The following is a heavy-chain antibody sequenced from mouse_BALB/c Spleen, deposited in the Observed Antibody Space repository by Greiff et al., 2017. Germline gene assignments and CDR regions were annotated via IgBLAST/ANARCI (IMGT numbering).Heavy chain of an antibody. CDR2: IWAGGST. CDR3: ARNSHYYYGSSPYYFDY. J-gene: IGHJ2*01. D-gene: IGHD1-1*01. Sequence: QVQLKQSGPGLVAPSQSLSITCTVSGFSLTSYGVHWVRQPPGKGLEWLGVIWAGGSTNYNSALMSRLSISKDNSKSQVFFKMNSLQANDTAIYYCARNSHYYYGSSPYYFDYWGQGTTLTVSS. V-gene: IGHV2-9*02. CDR1: GFSLTSYG.